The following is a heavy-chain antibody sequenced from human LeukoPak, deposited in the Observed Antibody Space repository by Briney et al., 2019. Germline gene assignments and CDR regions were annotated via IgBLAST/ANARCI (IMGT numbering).Heavy chain of an antibody. CDR1: GITFSSSA. V-gene: IGHV3-48*03. Sequence: GGSLRLSCAASGITFSSSAMNWVRQAPGKGLEWVSYISSSGSTIYYADSVKGRFTISRDNAKNSLYLQMNSLRAEDTAVYYCAELGITMIGGVWGKGTTVTISS. CDR2: ISSSGSTI. J-gene: IGHJ6*04. D-gene: IGHD3-10*02. CDR3: AELGITMIGGV.